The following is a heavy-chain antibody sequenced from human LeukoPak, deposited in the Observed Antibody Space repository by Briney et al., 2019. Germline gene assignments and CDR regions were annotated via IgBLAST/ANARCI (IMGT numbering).Heavy chain of an antibody. D-gene: IGHD3-22*01. V-gene: IGHV4-34*01. CDR3: ARGTYYYDSSGYFNWFDP. J-gene: IGHJ5*02. Sequence: SETLSLTCAVYGGSFSGYYWSWIRQPPGKGLEWIGEINHSGSTNYNPSLKSRVTISVDTSKNQFSLKLSSVTAADTAVYYYARGTYYYDSSGYFNWFDPWGQGTLVTVSS. CDR1: GGSFSGYY. CDR2: INHSGST.